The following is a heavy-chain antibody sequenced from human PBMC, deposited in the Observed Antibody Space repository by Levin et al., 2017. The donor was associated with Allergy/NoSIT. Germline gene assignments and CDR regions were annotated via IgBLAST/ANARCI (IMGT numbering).Heavy chain of an antibody. D-gene: IGHD3-10*01. CDR2: IYRGGTT. Sequence: GGSLRLSCAASGFTVSSNYMSWVRQAPGKGLEWVSLIYRGGTTYYADSVKGRFTISRDNSNNTLYLQMNSLRAEDTAVYCCARRYYGLGTYYMDVWGKGTTVTVAS. V-gene: IGHV3-66*01. J-gene: IGHJ6*03. CDR1: GFTVSSNY. CDR3: ARRYYGLGTYYMDV.